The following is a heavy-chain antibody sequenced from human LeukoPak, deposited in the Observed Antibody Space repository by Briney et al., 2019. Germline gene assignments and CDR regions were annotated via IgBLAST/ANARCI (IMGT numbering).Heavy chain of an antibody. CDR2: VSSGFHA. D-gene: IGHD5-18*01. Sequence: GRSLRLSCTASGFTLGSHDMHWVRQIPGQGLEWVAAVSSGFHAFFADSVQGRFTVSREDARNSLYLQMNSLRAGDTAVYYCVREARGYHYTYFDYWGQGTLVTVSS. V-gene: IGHV3-13*01. CDR1: GFTLGSHD. J-gene: IGHJ4*02. CDR3: VREARGYHYTYFDY.